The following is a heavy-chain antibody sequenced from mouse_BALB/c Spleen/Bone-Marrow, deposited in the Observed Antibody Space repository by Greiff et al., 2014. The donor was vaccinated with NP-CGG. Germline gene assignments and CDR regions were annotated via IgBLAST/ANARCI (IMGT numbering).Heavy chain of an antibody. J-gene: IGHJ2*01. CDR2: IHPNTDNT. CDR1: GYTFTSSW. D-gene: IGHD2-14*01. Sequence: VQLQQSGSVLVRPGASVKLSCKASGYTFTSSWMHWAKQRPGQGLEWIGEIHPNTDNTNYDEKFKGKATLTVDTSSSTAYVDLSSLTSEDSAVYYCARHQRYAYYFDDWGQGTTLTVSS. CDR3: ARHQRYAYYFDD. V-gene: IGHV1S130*01.